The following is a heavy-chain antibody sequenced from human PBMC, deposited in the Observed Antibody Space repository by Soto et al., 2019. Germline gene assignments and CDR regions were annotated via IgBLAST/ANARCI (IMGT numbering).Heavy chain of an antibody. Sequence: GGSLRLSCAASGFTFSSYAMHWVRQAPGKGLEWVAVISYDGSNKYYADSVKGRFTISRDNSKNTLYLQMNSLRAEDTAVYYCARSVLRFLEWPGSDMDVWGQGTTVTVSS. V-gene: IGHV3-30-3*01. D-gene: IGHD3-3*01. CDR1: GFTFSSYA. CDR3: ARSVLRFLEWPGSDMDV. J-gene: IGHJ6*02. CDR2: ISYDGSNK.